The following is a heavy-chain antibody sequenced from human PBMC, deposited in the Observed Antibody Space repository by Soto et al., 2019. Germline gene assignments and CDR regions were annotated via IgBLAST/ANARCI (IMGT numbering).Heavy chain of an antibody. J-gene: IGHJ4*02. CDR2: TYYRSKWYN. Sequence: SQSLSLTSGISGDSVSSNSAAWNLLRQSPSRGLEWLGRTYYRSKWYNDYAVSVESRITINPDTSKNHFSLQLNFVTPEDTAVYVCARCEQYSGRIFDFWGQGTLVTVSS. V-gene: IGHV6-1*01. CDR1: GDSVSSNSAA. CDR3: ARCEQYSGRIFDF. D-gene: IGHD1-26*01.